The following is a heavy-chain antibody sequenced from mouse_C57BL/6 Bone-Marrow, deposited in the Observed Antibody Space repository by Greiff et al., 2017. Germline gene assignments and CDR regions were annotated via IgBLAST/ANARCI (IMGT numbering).Heavy chain of an antibody. CDR1: GFTFSDYY. CDR2: ISNGGGST. V-gene: IGHV5-12*01. Sequence: EVKLVESGGGLVQPGGSLKLSCAASGFTFSDYYMYWVRQTPETRLEWVAYISNGGGSTYYPETVKGRFTISRDNAKNTLYLQMSRLKSEDTAMYYCARQRYYAMDYWGQGTSVTVSS. J-gene: IGHJ4*01. CDR3: ARQRYYAMDY.